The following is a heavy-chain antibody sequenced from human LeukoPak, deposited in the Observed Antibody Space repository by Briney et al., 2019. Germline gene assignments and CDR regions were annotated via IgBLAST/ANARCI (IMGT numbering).Heavy chain of an antibody. V-gene: IGHV1-2*02. J-gene: IGHJ4*02. CDR2: INPNSGGT. Sequence: ASVKVSCKASGYIFTGYYMHWVRQAPGQGLEWMGWINPNSGGTNYAQKFQGRVTMTRDTSICTAYMELSRLRSDDTAVYYCARDHLDTAMIIDYWGQGTLVTVSS. CDR3: ARDHLDTAMIIDY. D-gene: IGHD5-18*01. CDR1: GYIFTGYY.